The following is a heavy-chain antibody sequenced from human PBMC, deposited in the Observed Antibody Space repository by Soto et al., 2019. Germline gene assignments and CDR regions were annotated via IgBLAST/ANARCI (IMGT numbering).Heavy chain of an antibody. CDR2: IHAGNGNT. CDR1: GYPFTRFA. D-gene: IGHD2-8*02. J-gene: IGHJ4*02. CDR3: ARPCTGGTCFHLDY. V-gene: IGHV1-3*01. Sequence: GASVKVSCKASGYPFTRFAMHWVRQAPGQRLEWMGWIHAGNGNTKYSQKLQGRVTFTRDTSASTGYMEVSSLRSEDTAVYYCARPCTGGTCFHLDYWGQGTQVTVSS.